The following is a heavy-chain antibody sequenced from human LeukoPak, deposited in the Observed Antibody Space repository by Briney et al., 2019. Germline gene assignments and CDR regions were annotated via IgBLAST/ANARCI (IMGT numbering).Heavy chain of an antibody. Sequence: GGSLRLSCAASGFLISNDVMTWVRQAPGKGLEWVSAIGADGHSTDYANSVKGRFTISRDNSKNTLYLQMNSLSAEDTALYYCARRVGGTPDYWGRGTLVSVSS. D-gene: IGHD1-26*01. V-gene: IGHV3-23*01. J-gene: IGHJ4*02. CDR3: ARRVGGTPDY. CDR2: IGADGHST. CDR1: GFLISNDV.